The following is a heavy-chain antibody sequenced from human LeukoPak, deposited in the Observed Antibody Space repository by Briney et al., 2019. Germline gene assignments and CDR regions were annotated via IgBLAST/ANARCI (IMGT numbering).Heavy chain of an antibody. D-gene: IGHD4-17*01. V-gene: IGHV3-33*01. CDR3: ARHDDYGDYEFDY. Sequence: GGSLRLSCAASGFTFSSYGMHWVRQAPGKGLEWVAVIWCDGSNKYYADSVKGRFTISRDNSKNTLYLQMNSLRAEDTAVYYCARHDDYGDYEFDYWGQGTLVTVSS. CDR2: IWCDGSNK. CDR1: GFTFSSYG. J-gene: IGHJ4*02.